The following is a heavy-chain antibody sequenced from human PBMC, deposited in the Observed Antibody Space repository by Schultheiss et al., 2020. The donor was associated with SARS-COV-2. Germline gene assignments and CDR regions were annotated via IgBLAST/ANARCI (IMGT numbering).Heavy chain of an antibody. CDR2: ISYDGSNK. CDR1: GFTFSSYA. Sequence: GGSLRLSCAASGFTFSSYAMHWVRQAPGKGLEWVAVISYDGSNKYYADSVKGRFTISRDNAKNSLYLQMNSLRAEDTAVYYCARDRSPVVVPGARDDVWGRGTTVTVSS. V-gene: IGHV3-30*04. D-gene: IGHD2-2*01. CDR3: ARDRSPVVVPGARDDV. J-gene: IGHJ6*02.